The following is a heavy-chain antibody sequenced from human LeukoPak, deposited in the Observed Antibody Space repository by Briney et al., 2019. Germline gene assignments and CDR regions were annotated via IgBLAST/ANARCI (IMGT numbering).Heavy chain of an antibody. CDR2: IYYSGST. J-gene: IGHJ4*02. D-gene: IGHD3-22*01. V-gene: IGHV4-59*01. CDR3: VRGVGDSSGYYYSGFDY. Sequence: PSETLSLTCTVSGGSISNYYWSWIRQPPGKGLEWIGYIYYSGSTKYNPSLKSRVTISVDTSENQFSLKLSSVTAADTAVYYCVRGVGDSSGYYYSGFDYWGQGTLVTVSS. CDR1: GGSISNYY.